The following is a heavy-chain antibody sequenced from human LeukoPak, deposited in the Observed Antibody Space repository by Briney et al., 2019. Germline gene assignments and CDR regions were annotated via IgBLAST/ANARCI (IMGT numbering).Heavy chain of an antibody. CDR3: AKRSRTEYYFDS. V-gene: IGHV3-30*18. J-gene: IGHJ4*02. CDR2: ISYDGSNK. Sequence: PGGSLRLSCAASGFTFSSYGMHWVRQAPGKGLEWVAVISYDGSNKYYADSVKGRSTISRDNSKNTLYLQMNSLTAEDTAVYYCAKRSRTEYYFDSWGQGTLVTVSS. CDR1: GFTFSSYG.